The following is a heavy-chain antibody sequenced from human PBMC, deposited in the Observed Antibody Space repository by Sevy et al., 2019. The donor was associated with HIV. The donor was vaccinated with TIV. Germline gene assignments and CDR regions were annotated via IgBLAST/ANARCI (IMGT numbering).Heavy chain of an antibody. J-gene: IGHJ4*02. D-gene: IGHD6-6*01. CDR3: AKESEQLASGAYFDY. Sequence: GGSLTLSCAASGFTFDDYAMHWVRQAPGKGLEWVSLISWDGGSTYYADSVKGRFTISRDNSKNSLYLQMNSLRAEDTALYYCAKESEQLASGAYFDYWGQGTLVTVSS. V-gene: IGHV3-43D*03. CDR2: ISWDGGST. CDR1: GFTFDDYA.